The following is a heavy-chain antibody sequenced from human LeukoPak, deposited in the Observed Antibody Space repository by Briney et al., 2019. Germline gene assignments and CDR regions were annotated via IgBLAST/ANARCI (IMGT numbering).Heavy chain of an antibody. CDR2: INSDGSIT. CDR3: ARDAVDTANAV. Sequence: GGSLRLSCAASGFTFSSYWMHWVRQAPGKGLVWVSHINSDGSITSYADSVKGRFTISRDNAKNTLYLQMNSLRAEDTAVYYCARDAVDTANAVWGQGTTVTVSS. J-gene: IGHJ6*02. CDR1: GFTFSSYW. V-gene: IGHV3-74*01. D-gene: IGHD5-18*01.